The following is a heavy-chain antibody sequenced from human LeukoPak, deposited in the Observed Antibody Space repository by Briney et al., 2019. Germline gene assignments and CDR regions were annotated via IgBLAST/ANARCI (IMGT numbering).Heavy chain of an antibody. CDR2: ISYDGSNK. J-gene: IGHJ5*02. CDR1: GFTFSSYG. D-gene: IGHD3-10*01. Sequence: GGSLRLSCAASGFTFSSYGMHWVRQAPGKGLERVAVISYDGSNKYYADSVKGRFTISRDNSKNTLYLQMNSLRAEDTAVYYCAKDRKRYGSGSYYNPNWFDPWGQGTLVTVSS. V-gene: IGHV3-30*18. CDR3: AKDRKRYGSGSYYNPNWFDP.